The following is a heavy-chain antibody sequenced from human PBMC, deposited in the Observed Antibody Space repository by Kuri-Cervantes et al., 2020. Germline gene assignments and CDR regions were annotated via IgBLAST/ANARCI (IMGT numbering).Heavy chain of an antibody. Sequence: GSLRLSCTVSGGSVSSGGYLWSWIRQPPGKGLEWIGYIYYSGSTNYNPSLKSRVTMSVDSSKNQFSLKLTSVTAADTAVYYCARDRLAMVVWGQGALVTVSS. V-gene: IGHV4-61*08. J-gene: IGHJ4*02. CDR3: ARDRLAMVV. D-gene: IGHD5-18*01. CDR2: IYYSGST. CDR1: GGSVSSGGYL.